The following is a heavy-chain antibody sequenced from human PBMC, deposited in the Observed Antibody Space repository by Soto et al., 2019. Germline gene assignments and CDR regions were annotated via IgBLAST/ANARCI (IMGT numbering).Heavy chain of an antibody. Sequence: QVQLVQSGDEVKKPGASVKLSCKASGYIFVNYGIAWVRQAPGQGLEWMGWISPYNGNTHYATKVQGRLTMTTDTSTSTAYMDLGSLTSDDTAVYYCAMVDNYVTPTPQDVWGQGTTVTVSS. D-gene: IGHD3-16*01. V-gene: IGHV1-18*01. CDR2: ISPYNGNT. CDR1: GYIFVNYG. J-gene: IGHJ6*02. CDR3: AMVDNYVTPTPQDV.